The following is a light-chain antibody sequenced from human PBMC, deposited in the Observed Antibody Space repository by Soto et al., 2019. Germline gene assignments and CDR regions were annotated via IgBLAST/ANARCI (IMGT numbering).Light chain of an antibody. V-gene: IGLV7-46*01. CDR2: DTT. CDR1: TGAVTSGHY. J-gene: IGLJ2*01. CDR3: SSYAGSNTVV. Sequence: QAVVTQEPSLTVSPGGTVTLACGSSTGAVTSGHYPYWFQQKPGQAPKTLIYDTTNKHSWSPARFSGSLLGGKAALTLSGAQPEDEADYYCSSYAGSNTVVFGGGTK.